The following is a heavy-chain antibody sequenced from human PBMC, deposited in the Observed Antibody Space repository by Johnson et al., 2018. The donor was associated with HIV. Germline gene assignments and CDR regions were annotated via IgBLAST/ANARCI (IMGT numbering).Heavy chain of an antibody. CDR3: ARRQPTRDLFALDDGFDI. J-gene: IGHJ3*02. CDR1: GFTFSIYA. V-gene: IGHV3-30*04. CDR2: ISFDGNDK. D-gene: IGHD2-21*02. Sequence: QVQLVESGGGVVQPGRSLRLSCAASGFTFSIYAMHWVRQAPGKGLEWVSLISFDGNDKYYAASEKGRFTISRDNSKNTLYLQMNSLTPEDTAMYYCARRQPTRDLFALDDGFDIWGQGTMVTVS.